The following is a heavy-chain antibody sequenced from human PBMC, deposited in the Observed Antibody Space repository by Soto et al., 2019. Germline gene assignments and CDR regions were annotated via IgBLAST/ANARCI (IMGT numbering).Heavy chain of an antibody. D-gene: IGHD2-15*01. V-gene: IGHV1-3*01. Sequence: QVQLVQSGAEVKKPGASVKVSCKASGYTFTSYAMHWVHQAPGQRLEWMGWINAGNGNTKYSEKFQGRVTITRDTSASTAYMDLSSLRSKDTAVYYCARDLVVVAASDYWGQGTLVTVSS. CDR3: ARDLVVVAASDY. CDR2: INAGNGNT. CDR1: GYTFTSYA. J-gene: IGHJ4*02.